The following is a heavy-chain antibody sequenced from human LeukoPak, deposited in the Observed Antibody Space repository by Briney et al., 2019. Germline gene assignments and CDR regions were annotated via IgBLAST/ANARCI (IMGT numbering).Heavy chain of an antibody. CDR3: ARDTVYCSSTSCPTAYYYGMDV. V-gene: IGHV4-61*01. CDR2: IYYSGST. Sequence: SETLSLTCTVSGGSVSSGSYYWSWIRQPPGKGLEWIGYIYYSGSTNYNPSLKSRITISVDTSKNQFSLKLSSVTAADTAVYYCARDTVYCSSTSCPTAYYYGMDVWGQGTTVTVSS. D-gene: IGHD2-2*01. CDR1: GGSVSSGSYY. J-gene: IGHJ6*02.